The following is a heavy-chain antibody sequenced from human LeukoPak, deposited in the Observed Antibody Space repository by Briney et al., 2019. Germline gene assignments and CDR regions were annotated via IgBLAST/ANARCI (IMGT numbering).Heavy chain of an antibody. V-gene: IGHV3-11*01. CDR2: ISSSGSTI. CDR1: GFTFSDYY. CDR3: ARVGPPSYCGGDCYSEAGY. Sequence: PGGSLRLSCAASGFTFSDYYMSWIRQAPGKGLEWGSYISSSGSTIYYADPVKGRFTISRDNAKNSLYLQMNSLRAEDTAVYYCARVGPPSYCGGDCYSEAGYWGQGTLVTVSS. J-gene: IGHJ4*02. D-gene: IGHD2-21*02.